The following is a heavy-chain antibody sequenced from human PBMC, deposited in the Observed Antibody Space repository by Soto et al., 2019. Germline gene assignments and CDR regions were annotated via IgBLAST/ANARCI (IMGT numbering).Heavy chain of an antibody. V-gene: IGHV1-69*02. CDR3: ARRRYCGADCYSKYYYGMDV. J-gene: IGHJ6*02. CDR1: GSTFSSYT. D-gene: IGHD2-21*02. CDR2: IIPVLGVT. Sequence: QVQLVQSGAEMKRPGSSVKVSCQASGSTFSSYTVSWVRQAPGQGLEWMGRIIPVLGVTNYAQKFKGRVTITADKSKTTAYSELSSLRSGDTAVYYCARRRYCGADCYSKYYYGMDVWGQGTTVTVSS.